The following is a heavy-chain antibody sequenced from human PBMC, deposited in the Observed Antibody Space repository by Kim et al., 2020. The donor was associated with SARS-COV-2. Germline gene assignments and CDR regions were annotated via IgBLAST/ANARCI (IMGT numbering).Heavy chain of an antibody. V-gene: IGHV3-66*01. Sequence: GGSLRLSCAASGFTVRSMTWVRQAPGKGLERVSAIYNNGYTYYADSVQGRFTISRDNSENTVLLQMVRLRAEDTAVYYCARVSGAAPHEYADTWGLGTLVTVSS. CDR3: ARVSGAAPHEYADT. J-gene: IGHJ5*02. CDR1: GFTVRS. D-gene: IGHD2-8*01. CDR2: IYNNGYT.